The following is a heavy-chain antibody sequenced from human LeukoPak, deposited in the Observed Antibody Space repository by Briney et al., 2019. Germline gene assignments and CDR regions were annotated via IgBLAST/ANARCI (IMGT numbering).Heavy chain of an antibody. CDR3: AKGYSYGRFDY. V-gene: IGHV3-7*03. Sequence: GGSLRLSCAASGFTFSSYWMSWVRQAPGKGLEWVANIKQDGSEKYYVDSVKGRFTISRDNARNSLYLQMNSLRAEDTAVYYCAKGYSYGRFDYWGQGTLVTVSS. CDR2: IKQDGSEK. D-gene: IGHD5-18*01. J-gene: IGHJ4*02. CDR1: GFTFSSYW.